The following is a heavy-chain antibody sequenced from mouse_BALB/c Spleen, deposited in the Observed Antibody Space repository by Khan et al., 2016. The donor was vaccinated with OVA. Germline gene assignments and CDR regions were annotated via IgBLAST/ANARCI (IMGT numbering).Heavy chain of an antibody. CDR1: GFSLNSYG. D-gene: IGHD2-1*01. CDR3: VKQNHGTLYAVDY. CDR2: IWGDGNT. J-gene: IGHJ4*01. V-gene: IGHV2-3*01. Sequence: QVQLKQSGPGLVAPSQSLSITCTVSGFSLNSYGVSWVRQPPGKGLEWLGVIWGDGNTNYHSALISRLSISKDDSKSQVFLKPNSLQTDDTATSYCVKQNHGTLYAVDYWGQGTSVTVSS.